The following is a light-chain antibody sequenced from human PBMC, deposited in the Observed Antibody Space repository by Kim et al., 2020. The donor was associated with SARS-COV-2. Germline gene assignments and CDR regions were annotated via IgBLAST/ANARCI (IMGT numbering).Light chain of an antibody. CDR1: TLRNYY. J-gene: IGLJ1*01. CDR2: GKN. V-gene: IGLV3-19*01. CDR3: NSRDSSGNHYV. Sequence: SPELTQDPAVSVALGQTVRIICQGDTLRNYYASWYQQKPGQTPVLVIHGKNKRPSEIPERFSGSSSGDRAFLTITGAQAEDEADYYCNSRDSSGNHYVFGTGTKVTVL.